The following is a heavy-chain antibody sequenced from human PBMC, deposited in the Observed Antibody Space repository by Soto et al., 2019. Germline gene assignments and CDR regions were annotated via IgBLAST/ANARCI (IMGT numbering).Heavy chain of an antibody. J-gene: IGHJ4*02. V-gene: IGHV3-64D*06. CDR1: GFTFSSYA. CDR2: ISSNGGST. Sequence: PGGSLRLPCSVSGFTFSSYAMHWVRQAPGKGLEYVSAISSNGGSTYYADSVKGRFTISRDNSKNALYLQMSSLRAEDTAVYYCVKDSDILTGYSPRFDYWGQGTLVTVSS. D-gene: IGHD3-9*01. CDR3: VKDSDILTGYSPRFDY.